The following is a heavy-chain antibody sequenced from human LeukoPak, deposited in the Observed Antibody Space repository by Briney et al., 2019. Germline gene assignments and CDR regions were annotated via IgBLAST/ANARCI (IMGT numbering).Heavy chain of an antibody. D-gene: IGHD2-15*01. Sequence: SETLSLTCTVSGGSVSSGSYYWSWIRHPPAKGLEWIGYIYYSGSTNYNPSLKSRVTISVDTSKNQFSLKLSSVTAADTAVYYCARVVVVATNWFDPWGQGTLVTVSS. J-gene: IGHJ5*02. CDR3: ARVVVVATNWFDP. CDR1: GGSVSSGSYY. V-gene: IGHV4-61*01. CDR2: IYYSGST.